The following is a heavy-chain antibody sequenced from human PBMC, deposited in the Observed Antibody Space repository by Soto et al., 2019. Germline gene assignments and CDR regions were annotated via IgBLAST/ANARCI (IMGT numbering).Heavy chain of an antibody. V-gene: IGHV1-18*01. J-gene: IGHJ4*02. CDR3: ARGGSYYRPFDY. CDR1: GYTIISYG. CDR2: IGAYSGNT. Sequence: ASVKVSCKXSGYTIISYGISWVRQAPGQGLEWMGWIGAYSGNTNYVQKFQGRVTMTTDTSTSTAYMELRSLRSDDSAVYFCARGGSYYRPFDYWGQGTLVTVSS. D-gene: IGHD1-26*01.